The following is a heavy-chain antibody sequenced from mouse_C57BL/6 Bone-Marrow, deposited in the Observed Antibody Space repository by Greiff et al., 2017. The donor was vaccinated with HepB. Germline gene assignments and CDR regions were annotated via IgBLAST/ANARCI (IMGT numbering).Heavy chain of an antibody. Sequence: VHVKQSGAELVRPGASVKLSCTASGFNIKDDYMHWVKQRPEQGLEWIGWIDPENGDTEYASKFQGKATITADTSSNTAYLQLSSLTSEDTAVYYCTTYGYSNYYAMDYWGQGTSVTVSS. CDR3: TTYGYSNYYAMDY. J-gene: IGHJ4*01. CDR1: GFNIKDDY. V-gene: IGHV14-4*01. D-gene: IGHD2-5*01. CDR2: IDPENGDT.